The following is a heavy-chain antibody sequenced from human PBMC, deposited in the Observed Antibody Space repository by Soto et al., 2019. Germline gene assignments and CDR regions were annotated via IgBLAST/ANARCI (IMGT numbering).Heavy chain of an antibody. J-gene: IGHJ3*02. CDR2: INEDGSAK. CDR1: GFTFSNYW. V-gene: IGHV3-7*03. D-gene: IGHD6-19*01. Sequence: GGPLRLSCAASGFTFSNYWMSWVRQAPGKGQEWVANINEDGSAKYYVDSVKGRFTISRDNAKNSLYLQMNSLRAEDTAVYYCAREGYSSGWEGTGAFDIWGQGTMVTVSS. CDR3: AREGYSSGWEGTGAFDI.